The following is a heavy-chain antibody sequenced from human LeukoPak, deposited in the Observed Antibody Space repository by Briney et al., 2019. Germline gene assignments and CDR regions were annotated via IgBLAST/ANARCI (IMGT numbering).Heavy chain of an antibody. Sequence: GRSLRLSCAASGFTFSSYGMHWVRQAPGKGLEWVAVIWYDGSNKYYADSVKGRFTISRDNSKNTLYLQMNSLRAEDTAVYYCAKPASVSYGYYYGMDVWGQGTTVTVSS. CDR1: GFTFSSYG. CDR3: AKPASVSYGYYYGMDV. D-gene: IGHD5-18*01. J-gene: IGHJ6*02. CDR2: IWYDGSNK. V-gene: IGHV3-33*06.